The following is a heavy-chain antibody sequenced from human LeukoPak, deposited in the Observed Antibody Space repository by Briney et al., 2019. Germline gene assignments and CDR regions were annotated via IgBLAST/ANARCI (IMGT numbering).Heavy chain of an antibody. J-gene: IGHJ3*02. CDR2: INDSGGNT. Sequence: PGRSLRLSCAASGFTFSSYAMSWVRQAPGKGLEWVSTINDSGGNTYYTDSVKGRFAISRDNSKNTLYLHMNSLRAEDTALYYCVSFAPYDAFDIWGQGTMVTVSS. CDR1: GFTFSSYA. V-gene: IGHV3-23*01. CDR3: VSFAPYDAFDI.